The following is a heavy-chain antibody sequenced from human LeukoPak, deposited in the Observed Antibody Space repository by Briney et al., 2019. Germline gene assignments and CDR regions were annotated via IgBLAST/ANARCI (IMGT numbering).Heavy chain of an antibody. D-gene: IGHD4-17*01. CDR3: ARDVYGDYARGHWFDP. J-gene: IGHJ5*02. CDR2: IYYSGST. CDR1: GGSISSGNW. V-gene: IGHV4-4*02. Sequence: SETLSLTCAVSGGSISSGNWWSWVRQPPGKGLEWIGEIYYSGSTNYNPSLTSQVIISVDKSKNQFSLKLSSVTAADTAVYYCARDVYGDYARGHWFDPWGQGTLVTVSS.